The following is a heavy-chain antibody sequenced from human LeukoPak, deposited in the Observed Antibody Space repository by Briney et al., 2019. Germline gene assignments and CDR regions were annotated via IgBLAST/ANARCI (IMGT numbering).Heavy chain of an antibody. V-gene: IGHV4-4*07. CDR1: GVSISSYY. Sequence: SETLSLTCTVSGVSISSYYWTWIRQPAGKGLEWIGRIYSSGNTNYNPSLESRVTMSIDTSKNQFSLKLSSVTAADTAVYYCARDPYSRSWSYGMDVWGQGTTVTVSS. CDR3: ARDPYSRSWSYGMDV. D-gene: IGHD6-13*01. CDR2: IYSSGNT. J-gene: IGHJ6*02.